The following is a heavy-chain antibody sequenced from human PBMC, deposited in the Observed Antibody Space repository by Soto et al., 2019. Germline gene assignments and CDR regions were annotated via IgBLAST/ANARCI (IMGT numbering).Heavy chain of an antibody. V-gene: IGHV2-70*12. CDR1: GFSLSTSGMC. D-gene: IGHD3-9*01. CDR2: IDWDDDK. CDR3: AQRRYFNWLLDSSFDY. J-gene: IGHJ4*02. Sequence: SGPTLVNPTQTLTLTCTFSGFSLSTSGMCVSWIRQPPGKALEWLALIDWDDDKYYSTSLKTRLTISKDTSKNQVVLTMTNMDPVDTATYYCAQRRYFNWLLDSSFDYWGQGTLVTVSS.